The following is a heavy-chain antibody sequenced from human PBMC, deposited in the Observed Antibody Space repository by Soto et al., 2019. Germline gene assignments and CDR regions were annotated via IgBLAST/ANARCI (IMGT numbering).Heavy chain of an antibody. D-gene: IGHD3-3*01. J-gene: IGHJ6*02. Sequence: SVKVSCKASGGTFSSYAISWVRQAPGQGLEWMGGIIPIFGTANYAQKFQGRVTITADESTSTAYMELSSLRSEDTAVYYCARARNAYYDFWIGYYTAEYYYGMDVSGQGTTVTVSS. CDR2: IIPIFGTA. V-gene: IGHV1-69*13. CDR1: GGTFSSYA. CDR3: ARARNAYYDFWIGYYTAEYYYGMDV.